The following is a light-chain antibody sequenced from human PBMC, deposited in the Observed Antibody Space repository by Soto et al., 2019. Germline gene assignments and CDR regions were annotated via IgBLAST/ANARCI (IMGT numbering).Light chain of an antibody. CDR3: GTWHSTLSTWV. V-gene: IGLV1-51*01. CDR1: SSNIGNNY. Sequence: QSVLTQPPSVSAAPGQKVTISCSGSSSNIGNNYVSWYQQLPGTAPKVLIYDNNKRPSGIPDRFSGSKSGTSATLGITGLQTGDEADYYCGTWHSTLSTWVFGGGTQLTVL. J-gene: IGLJ3*02. CDR2: DNN.